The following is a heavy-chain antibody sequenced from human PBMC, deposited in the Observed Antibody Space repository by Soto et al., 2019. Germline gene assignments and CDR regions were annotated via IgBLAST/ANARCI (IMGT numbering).Heavy chain of an antibody. D-gene: IGHD1-26*01. CDR3: AGGGSLYWYFDL. V-gene: IGHV1-3*01. CDR1: GYTFTNYA. J-gene: IGHJ2*01. Sequence: QVQLVQSGAEVKKPGASVKVSCKASGYTFTNYAMHWVRQAPGQRLEWMGWINAGNGNTKYSQKFQGRVTITRDTSASTAYMERSSVRSEDTAVYYCAGGGSLYWYFDLWGRGTLVTVSS. CDR2: INAGNGNT.